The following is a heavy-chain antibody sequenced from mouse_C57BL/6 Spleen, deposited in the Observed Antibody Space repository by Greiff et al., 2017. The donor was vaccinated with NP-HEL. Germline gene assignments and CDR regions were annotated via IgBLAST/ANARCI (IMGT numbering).Heavy chain of an antibody. Sequence: QVQLQQSGPELVKPGASVKISCKASGYAFSSSWMNWVKQRPGKGLEWIGRIYPGDGDTNYNGKFKGKATLTADKSSSTAYMQLSSLTSEDSAVYFCARYYDYPYYAMDYWGQGTSVTVSS. CDR2: IYPGDGDT. D-gene: IGHD2-4*01. J-gene: IGHJ4*01. CDR3: ARYYDYPYYAMDY. CDR1: GYAFSSSW. V-gene: IGHV1-82*01.